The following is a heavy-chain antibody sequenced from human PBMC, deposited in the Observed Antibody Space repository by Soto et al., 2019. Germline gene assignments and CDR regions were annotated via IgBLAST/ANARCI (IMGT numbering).Heavy chain of an antibody. Sequence: GGSLRLSCAASGFTFSSYSMNWVRQAPGKGLEWVSSISSSSSYIYYADSVKGRFTISRDNAKNSLYLQMNSLRAEDTAVYYCARRPIIVVVPAAHRIGGYYMDVWGKGTTVTVSS. V-gene: IGHV3-21*01. CDR3: ARRPIIVVVPAAHRIGGYYMDV. CDR2: ISSSSSYI. J-gene: IGHJ6*03. CDR1: GFTFSSYS. D-gene: IGHD2-2*01.